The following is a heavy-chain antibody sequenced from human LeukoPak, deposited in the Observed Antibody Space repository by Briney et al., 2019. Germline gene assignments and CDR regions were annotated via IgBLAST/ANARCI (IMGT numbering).Heavy chain of an antibody. Sequence: KPSETLSLTCTVSGGSISSYYWSWIRQPPGKGLEWIGDIYYSGSTNYNPSLKSRVTISVDTSKNQFSLKLSSVTAADTAVYYCARDKRMGYYYYYGMDVWGQGTTVTVSS. CDR3: ARDKRMGYYYYYGMDV. V-gene: IGHV4-59*01. D-gene: IGHD5-24*01. CDR1: GGSISSYY. CDR2: IYYSGST. J-gene: IGHJ6*02.